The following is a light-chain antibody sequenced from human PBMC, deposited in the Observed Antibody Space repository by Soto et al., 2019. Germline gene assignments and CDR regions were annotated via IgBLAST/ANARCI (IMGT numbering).Light chain of an antibody. Sequence: EIVLTQSPGTLYLSPGERATLSCRASQSVSSSYLAWYQQKPGQAPRLLIYGASSRATGIPDRFSGSGSGTDFTLTISRLEPEDFAVYYCQHYGRSPPWTFGQGTKVDNK. CDR3: QHYGRSPPWT. CDR1: QSVSSSY. CDR2: GAS. V-gene: IGKV3-20*01. J-gene: IGKJ1*01.